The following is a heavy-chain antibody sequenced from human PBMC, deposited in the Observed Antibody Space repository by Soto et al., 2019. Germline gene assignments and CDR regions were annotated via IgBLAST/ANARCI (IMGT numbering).Heavy chain of an antibody. D-gene: IGHD1-26*01. V-gene: IGHV4-4*02. J-gene: IGHJ4*02. Sequence: LSETLSLTCAVSVGSISITNWWSWVRPPPGKGLEWVGEIYHSVSTKYNPSLKSRVTISVDKSKNQFSLKLSSVSAADTAIYYCVRDVGNFVDESPTGQFDYWGQGTLVTVSS. CDR2: IYHSVST. CDR1: VGSISITNW. CDR3: VRDVGNFVDESPTGQFDY.